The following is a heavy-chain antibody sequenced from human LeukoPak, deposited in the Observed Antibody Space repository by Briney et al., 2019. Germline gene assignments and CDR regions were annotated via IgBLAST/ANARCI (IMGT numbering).Heavy chain of an antibody. CDR3: ARVAGSGSYYNKDTRGYFDY. J-gene: IGHJ4*02. Sequence: GGSLRLSCAASGFTFSSYEMNWVRQAPGKGLEWVSYISSSGSTIYYADSVEGRFTISRDNAKNSLYLQMNSLRAEDTAVYYCARVAGSGSYYNKDTRGYFDYWGQGTLVTVSS. D-gene: IGHD3-10*01. CDR2: ISSSGSTI. V-gene: IGHV3-48*03. CDR1: GFTFSSYE.